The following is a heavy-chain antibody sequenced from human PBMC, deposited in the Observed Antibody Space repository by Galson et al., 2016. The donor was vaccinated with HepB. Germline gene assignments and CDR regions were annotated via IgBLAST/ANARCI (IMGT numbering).Heavy chain of an antibody. J-gene: IGHJ6*02. CDR3: ARGMGRRGRFYYPYAMDV. CDR1: GFTFSNYA. Sequence: SLRLSCAASGFTFSNYAVSWVRQAPGKGLEWVSRISSDGSSTVYADSVKGRFTISSDNAKNTLLLQMNSLRAEDTAVYYCARGMGRRGRFYYPYAMDVWGQGTTVTVSS. CDR2: ISSDGSST. D-gene: IGHD3-16*01. V-gene: IGHV3-74*01.